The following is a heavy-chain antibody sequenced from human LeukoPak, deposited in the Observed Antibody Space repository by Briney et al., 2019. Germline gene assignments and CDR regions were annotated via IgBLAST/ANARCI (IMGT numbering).Heavy chain of an antibody. CDR1: GFTFRSYA. CDR3: TRDHNRRLGELSLLDY. V-gene: IGHV3-30*04. Sequence: PGGSLRLSCTASGFTFRSYAMHWVRQAPDKGLERVAVISFDGSNKYYADSVKGRFTISRDNSKNTLYLQMDRQRVEDTAVYYCTRDHNRRLGELSLLDYWGQGTLVTVSS. CDR2: ISFDGSNK. J-gene: IGHJ4*02. D-gene: IGHD3-16*02.